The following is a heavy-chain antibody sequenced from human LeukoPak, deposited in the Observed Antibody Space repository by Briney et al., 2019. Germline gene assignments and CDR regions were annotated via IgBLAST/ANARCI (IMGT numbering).Heavy chain of an antibody. V-gene: IGHV3-30*19. J-gene: IGHJ6*02. CDR1: GFTFSSYG. CDR3: ARDTLKSSSFYYYYYGMDV. CDR2: IWYDGSNK. Sequence: GGSLRLSCAASGFTFSSYGMHWVRQAPGKGLEWVAVIWYDGSNKYYADSVKGRFTISRDNSKNTLYLQMNSLRAEDTAVYYCARDTLKSSSFYYYYYGMDVWGQGTTVTVSS. D-gene: IGHD6-6*01.